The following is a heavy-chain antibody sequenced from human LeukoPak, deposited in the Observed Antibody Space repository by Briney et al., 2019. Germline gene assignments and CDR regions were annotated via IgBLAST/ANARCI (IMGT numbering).Heavy chain of an antibody. J-gene: IGHJ4*02. CDR2: INHSGST. V-gene: IGHV4-34*01. CDR3: ARGRANWDYDFDL. Sequence: ASETLSLTCAVYGGSFSGYYWSWIRQPPGKGLEWIGEINHSGSTNYNPSLKSRVTISVDTSKNQFSLKLASVTAADTAIYYCARGRANWDYDFDLWGQGTLVTVSS. D-gene: IGHD1-7*01. CDR1: GGSFSGYY.